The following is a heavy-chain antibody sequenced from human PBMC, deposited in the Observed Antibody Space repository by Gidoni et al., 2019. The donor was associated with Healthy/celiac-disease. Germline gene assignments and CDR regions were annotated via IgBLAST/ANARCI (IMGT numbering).Heavy chain of an antibody. CDR3: AHSKEYYDILTGYSAYNWFDP. CDR2: IYWDDDK. CDR1: GFSLSTSGVG. V-gene: IGHV2-5*02. D-gene: IGHD3-9*01. J-gene: IGHJ5*02. Sequence: QITLKESGPTLVKPTQTLTLTCTFSGFSLSTSGVGVCWIRHPPVKALEWLSLIYWDDDKRYSPSLKSRLTITKYTSKNQVVLTMTNMDPVDTATYYCAHSKEYYDILTGYSAYNWFDPWGQGTLVTVSS.